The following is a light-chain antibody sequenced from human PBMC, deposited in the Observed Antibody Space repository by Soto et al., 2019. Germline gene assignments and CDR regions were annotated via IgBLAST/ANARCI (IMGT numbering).Light chain of an antibody. J-gene: IGKJ4*01. CDR3: QQYEDLPLT. V-gene: IGKV1-33*01. Sequence: DVQMTQSPSSLSASVGDRVTINCKANQSIANFLNWFQHKPGEAPKLLISDASHLELGVPSRFSGSRSGTDFVLDISNLQSEDVATYFCQQYEDLPLTFGGGTKVDI. CDR2: DAS. CDR1: QSIANF.